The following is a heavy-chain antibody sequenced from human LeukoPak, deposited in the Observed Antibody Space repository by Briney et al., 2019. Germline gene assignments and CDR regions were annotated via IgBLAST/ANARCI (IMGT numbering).Heavy chain of an antibody. CDR1: GFTFSSYA. D-gene: IGHD1-26*01. CDR3: ASDESWSYQGAFDI. V-gene: IGHV3-23*01. J-gene: IGHJ3*02. CDR2: ISASGGGT. Sequence: GGSLRLSCAASGFTFSSYAMTWVRQAPGEGLEWVSSISASGGGTYYADSVKGRFTISRDNSKNTLYLQMSSLRAEDTAVYYCASDESWSYQGAFDIWGQGTMVTVSS.